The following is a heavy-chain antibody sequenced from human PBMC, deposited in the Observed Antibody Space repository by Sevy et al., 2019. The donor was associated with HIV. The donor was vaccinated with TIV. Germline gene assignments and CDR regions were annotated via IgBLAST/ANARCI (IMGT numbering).Heavy chain of an antibody. CDR3: TTMEYYHNNIGSSSGDY. J-gene: IGHJ4*02. V-gene: IGHV1-24*01. D-gene: IGHD3-22*01. Sequence: ASVKVSCKVSGYTLTKLDMHWVRQAPGKGLEWMGGFDPEDGDTFYAQKFQGRVTMTEDTSTDTAYMELSSLRSEDTAVYYCTTMEYYHNNIGSSSGDYWGQGTLVTVSS. CDR1: GYTLTKLD. CDR2: FDPEDGDT.